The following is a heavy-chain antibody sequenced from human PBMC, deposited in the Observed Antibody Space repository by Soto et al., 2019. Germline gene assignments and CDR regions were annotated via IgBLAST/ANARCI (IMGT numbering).Heavy chain of an antibody. CDR2: VSFNGNIQ. D-gene: IGHD5-18*01. V-gene: IGHV3-30*04. CDR3: ARDGFGYSYGLDY. Sequence: GGSLRLSCAASGFSLGDHSMHWVRQAPGKGLEWVAHVSFNGNIQQYSDSVKGRFTISRDNAKNSLYLQMNSLRAEDTAVYYCARDGFGYSYGLDYWGQGTLVTVSS. CDR1: GFSLGDHS. J-gene: IGHJ4*02.